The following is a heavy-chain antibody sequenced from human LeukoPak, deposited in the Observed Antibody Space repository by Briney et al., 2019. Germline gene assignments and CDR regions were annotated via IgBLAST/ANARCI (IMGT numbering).Heavy chain of an antibody. CDR2: ISGSGGST. D-gene: IGHD6-13*01. J-gene: IGHJ4*02. V-gene: IGHV3-23*01. CDR1: GFTFSSYA. CDR3: ANIPVWSSSWYPADY. Sequence: GGSLRLSCAASGFTFSSYAVSWVRQAPGKGLEWVSAISGSGGSTYYADSVKGRFTISRDNSKNTLYLQMNSLRAEDTAVYYCANIPVWSSSWYPADYWGQGTLVTVSS.